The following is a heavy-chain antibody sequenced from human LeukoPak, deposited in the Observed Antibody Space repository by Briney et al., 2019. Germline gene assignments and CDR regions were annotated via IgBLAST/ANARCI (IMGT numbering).Heavy chain of an antibody. Sequence: SETLSLTCAVYGGSFSGYYWSWIRQPPGKGLEWIGEINHSGSTNYNPSLKSRVTISVDTSKNQFSLKLSSVTAADTAVYYCARGRGPYYDSSGYPYWGQGTLVTVSS. CDR2: INHSGST. D-gene: IGHD3-22*01. V-gene: IGHV4-34*01. CDR3: ARGRGPYYDSSGYPY. CDR1: GGSFSGYY. J-gene: IGHJ4*02.